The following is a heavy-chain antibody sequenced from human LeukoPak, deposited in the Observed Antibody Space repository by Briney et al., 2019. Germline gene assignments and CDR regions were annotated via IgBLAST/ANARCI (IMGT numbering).Heavy chain of an antibody. J-gene: IGHJ4*02. Sequence: GESLRLSCAASGFTFSSYGMHWVRQAPGKGLEWVAVIWYDGSNKYYADSVKGRFTISRDNSKNTLYLQMNSLRAEDTAVYYCARDAYGSYFDYWGQGTLVTVSS. V-gene: IGHV3-33*01. CDR3: ARDAYGSYFDY. CDR1: GFTFSSYG. D-gene: IGHD3-10*01. CDR2: IWYDGSNK.